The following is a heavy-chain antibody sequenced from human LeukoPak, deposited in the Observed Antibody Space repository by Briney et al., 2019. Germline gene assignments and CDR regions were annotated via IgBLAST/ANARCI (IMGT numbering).Heavy chain of an antibody. CDR2: IKSKTDGGKT. CDR3: TTDLYALWSGYSDY. D-gene: IGHD3-3*01. V-gene: IGHV3-15*01. J-gene: IGHJ4*02. Sequence: PVGSLRLSCAASGFTFSNAWMSWVRQAPGKGLEWIGRIKSKTDGGKTEYAAPVKGRFTISRDDSKNTLYLQMNSLKTEDTAVYYCTTDLYALWSGYSDYWGPGTLVTVSS. CDR1: GFTFSNAW.